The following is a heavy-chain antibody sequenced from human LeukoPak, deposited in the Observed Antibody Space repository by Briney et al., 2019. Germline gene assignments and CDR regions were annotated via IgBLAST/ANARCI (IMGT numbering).Heavy chain of an antibody. J-gene: IGHJ4*02. Sequence: ASVKVSCKASGYTFTGYYMHWVRQAPGQGLEWMGWINPNSGGTNYAQKLQGRVTMTRDTSISTAYMELSRLRSDDTAVYYCARDLRGWFGELLYPHYFDYWGQGTLLTVSS. CDR1: GYTFTGYY. D-gene: IGHD3-10*01. V-gene: IGHV1-2*02. CDR3: ARDLRGWFGELLYPHYFDY. CDR2: INPNSGGT.